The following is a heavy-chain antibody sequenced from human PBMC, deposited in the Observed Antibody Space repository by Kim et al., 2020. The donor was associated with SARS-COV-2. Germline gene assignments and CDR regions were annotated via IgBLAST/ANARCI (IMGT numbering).Heavy chain of an antibody. CDR1: GGSISSGGYY. Sequence: SETLSLTCTVSGGSISSGGYYWSWIRQHPGKGLEWIGYIYYSGSTYYNPSLKSRVTISVDTSKNQFSLKLSSVTAADTAVYYCAQYYYDSSGYYTDYWGQGTLVTVSS. CDR2: IYYSGST. V-gene: IGHV4-31*03. CDR3: AQYYYDSSGYYTDY. D-gene: IGHD3-22*01. J-gene: IGHJ4*02.